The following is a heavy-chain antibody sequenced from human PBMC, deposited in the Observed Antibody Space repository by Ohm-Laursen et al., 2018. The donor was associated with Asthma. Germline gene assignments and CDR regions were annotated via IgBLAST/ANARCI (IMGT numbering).Heavy chain of an antibody. Sequence: EASVKVSCKASGGTFSSYAISWVRQAPGQGLEWMGGIIPIFGIANYAQKFQGRVTITADKSTSTAYMELSSLRSEDTAVYYCARDRSGDSGWFDYWGQGTLVTVSS. V-gene: IGHV1-69*10. CDR1: GGTFSSYA. J-gene: IGHJ4*02. D-gene: IGHD6-19*01. CDR3: ARDRSGDSGWFDY. CDR2: IIPIFGIA.